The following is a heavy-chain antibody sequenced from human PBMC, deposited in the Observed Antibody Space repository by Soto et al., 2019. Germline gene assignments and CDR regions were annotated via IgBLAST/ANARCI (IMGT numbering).Heavy chain of an antibody. CDR2: ISYDGSNK. V-gene: IGHV3-30*18. CDR3: AKRGDSSSWYEEEDFDY. CDR1: GFTFSSYG. D-gene: IGHD6-13*01. Sequence: GGSLRLSCAASGFTFSSYGMHWVRQAPGKGLEWVAVISYDGSNKYYADSVKGRFTISRDNSKNTLYLQMNSMRAEDTAVYYCAKRGDSSSWYEEEDFDYWGQGTLVTVSS. J-gene: IGHJ4*02.